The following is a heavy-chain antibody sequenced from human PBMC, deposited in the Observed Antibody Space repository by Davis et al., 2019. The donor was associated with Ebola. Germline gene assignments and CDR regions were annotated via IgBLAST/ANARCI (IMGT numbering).Heavy chain of an antibody. Sequence: SETLSLTCTVSGGSISSSSYYWGWIRQPPGKGLEWIGSMYYSGNTCYNPSLKSRVTISVATSKNQFSLKLSSVTAADTAVYYCARAIRPAATPLYYYYYYMDVWGKGTTVTVSS. V-gene: IGHV4-39*01. D-gene: IGHD2-2*02. CDR1: GGSISSSSYY. CDR3: ARAIRPAATPLYYYYYYMDV. J-gene: IGHJ6*03. CDR2: MYYSGNT.